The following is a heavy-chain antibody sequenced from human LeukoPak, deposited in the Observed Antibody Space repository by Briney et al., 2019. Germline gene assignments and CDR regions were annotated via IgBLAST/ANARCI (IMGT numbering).Heavy chain of an antibody. J-gene: IGHJ6*04. Sequence: GGPLRLSCVVSGFPFSNSWMYWVRQAPGKGLEGVANIKKDGSGISYVDSVKGRFIISRDSTRNSLYLQMNSLTVEDTAVYFCAGGNAMDVWGKGTAVTVSS. CDR3: AGGNAMDV. V-gene: IGHV3-7*03. CDR1: GFPFSNSW. CDR2: IKKDGSGI.